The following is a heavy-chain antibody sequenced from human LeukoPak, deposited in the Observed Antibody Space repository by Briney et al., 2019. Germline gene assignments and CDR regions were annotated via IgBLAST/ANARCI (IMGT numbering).Heavy chain of an antibody. V-gene: IGHV1-2*06. CDR3: ARVAVGGWYRRYFDY. Sequence: PVASVKVSCKASGYTFTGYYMHWVRQAPGQGLEWMGRINPNSGGTNYAQKFQGRVTMTRDTSISTAYMELSRLRSDDTAVYYCARVAVGGWYRRYFDYWGQGTLVTVSS. D-gene: IGHD6-19*01. CDR1: GYTFTGYY. J-gene: IGHJ4*02. CDR2: INPNSGGT.